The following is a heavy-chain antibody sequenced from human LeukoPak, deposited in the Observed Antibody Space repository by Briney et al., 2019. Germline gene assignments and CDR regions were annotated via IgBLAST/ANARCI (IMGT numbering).Heavy chain of an antibody. CDR3: ARLKNYGGNERRVFDY. Sequence: SETLSLTCTVSGGSISSSSYYWSWIRQPPGKGLEWIGYIYYSGSTNYNPSLKSRVTISVDTSKNQFSLKLSSVTAADTAVYYCARLKNYGGNERRVFDYWGQGTLVTVSS. D-gene: IGHD4-23*01. J-gene: IGHJ4*02. CDR1: GGSISSSSYY. V-gene: IGHV4-61*05. CDR2: IYYSGST.